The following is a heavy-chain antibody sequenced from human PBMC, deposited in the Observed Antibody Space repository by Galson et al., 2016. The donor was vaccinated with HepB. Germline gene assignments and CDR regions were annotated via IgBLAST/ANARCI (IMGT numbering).Heavy chain of an antibody. D-gene: IGHD3-22*01. J-gene: IGHJ4*02. CDR1: GFTFSTYG. Sequence: LRLSCAASGFTFSTYGMHWVRQAPGKGLEWVAVISYDRSNKNYAASVKGRFTISRDNSKNTLYLEMTSLREEDTAVYYCAKDYSGYYFDGTGYYNASDYWGQGALVTVSS. CDR3: AKDYSGYYFDGTGYYNASDY. V-gene: IGHV3-30*18. CDR2: ISYDRSNK.